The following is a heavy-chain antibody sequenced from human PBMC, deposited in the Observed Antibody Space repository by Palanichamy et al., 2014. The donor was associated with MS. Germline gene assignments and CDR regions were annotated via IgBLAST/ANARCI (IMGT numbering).Heavy chain of an antibody. D-gene: IGHD4-17*01. CDR1: GYTFTGYE. CDR2: MHPNSGDT. CDR3: ATLRFRARAPQHLYYYDGMDL. Sequence: QVQLVQSGAEVKKPGASVKVSCKASGYTFTGYEISWVRQATGQGPEWMGWMHPNSGDTGYAQKFQGRITLTRDTSISTVYMELSSLRSEDTAVYYCATLRFRARAPQHLYYYDGMDLWGQGTTVTVSS. J-gene: IGHJ6*02. V-gene: IGHV1-8*02.